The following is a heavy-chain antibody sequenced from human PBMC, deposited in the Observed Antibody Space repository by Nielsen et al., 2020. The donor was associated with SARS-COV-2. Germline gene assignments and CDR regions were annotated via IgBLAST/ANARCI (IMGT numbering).Heavy chain of an antibody. CDR1: GFSFRSYN. J-gene: IGHJ4*02. CDR2: ISTSSSTI. Sequence: GESLKISCAASGFSFRSYNMNWVRQAPGKGLEWVSSISTSSSTIYYADSVKGRLTISRDNAKNSLYLQMNSLRAEDTALYFCAKDFHGSVADFFGNWGQGTLVTVSS. CDR3: AKDFHGSVADFFGN. D-gene: IGHD2-15*01. V-gene: IGHV3-48*01.